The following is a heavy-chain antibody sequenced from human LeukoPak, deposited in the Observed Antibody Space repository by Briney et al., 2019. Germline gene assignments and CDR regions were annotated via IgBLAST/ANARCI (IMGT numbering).Heavy chain of an antibody. J-gene: IGHJ2*01. CDR1: GFTFSDYS. V-gene: IGHV3-11*04. Sequence: PGGSLRLSCAASGFTFSDYSMSWIRQAPGKGLEWVSYIRSSGNTIYYADSVKGRFTISRDNAKNSLYLQMNSLRAEDTAVYYCARDSATVTSYWYFDLWGRGTLVTVSS. D-gene: IGHD4-17*01. CDR2: IRSSGNTI. CDR3: ARDSATVTSYWYFDL.